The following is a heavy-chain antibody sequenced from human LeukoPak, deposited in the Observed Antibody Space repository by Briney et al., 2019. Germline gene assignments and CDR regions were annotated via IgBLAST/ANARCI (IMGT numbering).Heavy chain of an antibody. D-gene: IGHD6-19*01. V-gene: IGHV3-23*01. CDR1: GFTFSSYA. J-gene: IGHJ6*02. CDR2: ISGSGGST. CDR3: AKAVAGTVGMDV. Sequence: GGSLRLSCAASGFTFSSYAMSRVRQAPGKGLEWVSAISGSGGSTYYADSVKGRFTISRDNSKNTLYLQMNSLRAEDTAVYYCAKAVAGTVGMDVWGQGTTVTVSS.